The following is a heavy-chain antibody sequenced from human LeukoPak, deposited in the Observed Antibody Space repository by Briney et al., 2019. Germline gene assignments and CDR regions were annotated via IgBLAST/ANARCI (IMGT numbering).Heavy chain of an antibody. CDR1: GFTFSSYE. V-gene: IGHV3-48*03. J-gene: IGHJ4*02. D-gene: IGHD3-10*01. CDR2: ISSSGSTI. Sequence: PGGSLRLSCAAPGFTFSSYEMNWVRQAPGKGLEWVSYISSSGSTIYYADSVKGRFTISRDNAKNSLYLQMNSLRAEDTAIYYCARGAATNLWPSDYWGQGTLVTVSS. CDR3: ARGAATNLWPSDY.